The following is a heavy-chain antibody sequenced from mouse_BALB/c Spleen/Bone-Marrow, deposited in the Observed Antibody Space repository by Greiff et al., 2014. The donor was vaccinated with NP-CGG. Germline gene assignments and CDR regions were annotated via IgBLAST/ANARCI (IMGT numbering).Heavy chain of an antibody. Sequence: EVQLQQSGPELVKPGTSVKISCKASGYSFTGYYMHWVKQSHVKSLEWIGRINPYTGATTYNQNFNVKASLTVDKSSSTAYMELHSLTSEDSAVYYCARGDWLTYWGQGTLVTVSA. CDR1: GYSFTGYY. CDR3: ARGDWLTY. CDR2: INPYTGAT. J-gene: IGHJ3*01. V-gene: IGHV1-42*01.